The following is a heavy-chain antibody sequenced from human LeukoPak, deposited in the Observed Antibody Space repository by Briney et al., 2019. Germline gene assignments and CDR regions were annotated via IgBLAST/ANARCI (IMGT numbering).Heavy chain of an antibody. V-gene: IGHV3-33*01. CDR3: ARGLYSSGWYLFY. CDR1: GFPFNNYG. D-gene: IGHD6-13*01. J-gene: IGHJ4*02. CDR2: IWYDGSNK. Sequence: GGSLRLSCAASGFPFNNYGMHWVRQAPGKGLEWVAVIWYDGSNKYYADSVKGRFTISRDDSKNTLYLQMSTLRAEDTAVYYCARGLYSSGWYLFYWGQGTLVTVSS.